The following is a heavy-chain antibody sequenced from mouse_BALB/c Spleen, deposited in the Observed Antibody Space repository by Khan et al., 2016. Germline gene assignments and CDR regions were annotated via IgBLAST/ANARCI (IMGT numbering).Heavy chain of an antibody. CDR2: ILPGSGST. V-gene: IGHV1-9*01. CDR3: ARRGGNYWYFDV. D-gene: IGHD1-1*01. CDR1: GYTFSSYW. J-gene: IGHJ1*01. Sequence: QVQLQQPGAELMKPGASVKISCKATGYTFSSYWIEWVKQRPGHGLEWIGEILPGSGSTNYNEKFKGKATFTADTSSNTAYMQLSSLASQDSAVXYCARRGGNYWYFDVWGAGTTVTVSS.